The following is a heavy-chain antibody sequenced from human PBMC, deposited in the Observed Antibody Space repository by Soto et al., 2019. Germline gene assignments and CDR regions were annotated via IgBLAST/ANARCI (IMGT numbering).Heavy chain of an antibody. V-gene: IGHV6-1*01. J-gene: IGHJ6*02. CDR3: EGIIYFRGMDV. CDR1: GDSVSSSSGA. D-gene: IGHD3-9*01. Sequence: SQTLSLTCAISGDSVSSSSGAWNWIRQSPSRGLEWLGRTYYRSKWINEYAVSVESRISINPDTSKNHFSLHLYSVTPEDTAVYYCEGIIYFRGMDVWGQGTPVTVSS. CDR2: TYYRSKWIN.